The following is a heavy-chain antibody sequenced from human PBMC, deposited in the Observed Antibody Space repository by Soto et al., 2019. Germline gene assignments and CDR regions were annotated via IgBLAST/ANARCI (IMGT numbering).Heavy chain of an antibody. J-gene: IGHJ4*02. CDR3: ATSVNSAMAFDY. Sequence: ASVKVSCKASGYTFTSYYIHWVRQAPGQGLEWMGIINPNGGITTYAQKFRAGFTMTRDTSTSTVYLELSSLRSGDSAIYYCATSVNSAMAFDYWGQGTLVTVSS. CDR2: INPNGGIT. V-gene: IGHV1-46*01. CDR1: GYTFTSYY. D-gene: IGHD5-18*01.